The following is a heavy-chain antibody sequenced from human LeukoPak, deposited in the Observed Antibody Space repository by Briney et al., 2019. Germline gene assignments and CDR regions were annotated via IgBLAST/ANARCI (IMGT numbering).Heavy chain of an antibody. CDR2: FDPEDGET. J-gene: IGHJ4*02. Sequence: ASVKVSCKVSGYTLTELSIHWVRQAPGKGLEWMGGFDPEDGETIYAQKFQGRVTMTEDTSTDIAYMELSSLRSEDTAVYYCATVSGYSSIYYFDYWGQGTLVTVSS. V-gene: IGHV1-24*01. CDR1: GYTLTELS. D-gene: IGHD6-13*01. CDR3: ATVSGYSSIYYFDY.